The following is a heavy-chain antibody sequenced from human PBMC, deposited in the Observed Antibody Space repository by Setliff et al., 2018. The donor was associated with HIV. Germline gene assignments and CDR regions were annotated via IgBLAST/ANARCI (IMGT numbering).Heavy chain of an antibody. Sequence: GSLRLSCAASGFSLSSFEMNWVRQAPGKGLEWLSYISSSESAIYYADSVKGRFTISRDNAKNSLYLQMNSLRAEDTAVYYCAREGAVLRPRDYYYMDVWGKGTTVTSP. CDR1: GFSLSSFE. J-gene: IGHJ6*03. V-gene: IGHV3-48*03. D-gene: IGHD2-15*01. CDR2: ISSSESAI. CDR3: AREGAVLRPRDYYYMDV.